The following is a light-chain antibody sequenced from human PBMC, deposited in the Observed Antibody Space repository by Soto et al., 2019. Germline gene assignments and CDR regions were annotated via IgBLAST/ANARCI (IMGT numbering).Light chain of an antibody. V-gene: IGKV1-5*01. J-gene: IGKJ5*01. CDR2: DAS. Sequence: DIQMTQSPSSLSASVGDRVTITCRASQGIRNLLAWYQQKPGKAPKPLIYDASTLKTGVPSRFSGSGSGSEFNFTITGLQPDDFATYFCQQYNTYATFGQGTRLEI. CDR3: QQYNTYAT. CDR1: QGIRNL.